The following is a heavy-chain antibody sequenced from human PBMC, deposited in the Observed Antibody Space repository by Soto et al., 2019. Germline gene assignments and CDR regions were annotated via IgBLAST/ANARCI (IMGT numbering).Heavy chain of an antibody. CDR3: PHSTPTVTRWFDP. J-gene: IGHJ5*02. Sequence: QITLKESGPTLVKPTQTLTLTCTFSGFSLTTSGVGVGWIRQPPGKALEWLAIIYWDDDKRYSPSLKSRLTIIKDTSKNQVVLTMPTPDPADPPTYSSPHSTPTVTRWFDPWGQGTLVTASS. CDR1: GFSLTTSGVG. D-gene: IGHD4-17*01. CDR2: IYWDDDK. V-gene: IGHV2-5*02.